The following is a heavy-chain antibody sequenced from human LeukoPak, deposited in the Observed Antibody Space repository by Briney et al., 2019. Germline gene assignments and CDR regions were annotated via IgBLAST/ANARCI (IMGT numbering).Heavy chain of an antibody. CDR1: GYSFTSYW. CDR3: ARGSVTAMVAFDY. V-gene: IGHV5-51*01. CDR2: IYPGDSDT. Sequence: GESLKISCKGSGYSFTSYWIGWVRQMPGKGLEWMGIIYPGDSDTRYSPSFQGQVTISADKSINTAYLQWSSLKASDTAMYYCARGSVTAMVAFDYWGKGTLVTVSS. D-gene: IGHD5-18*01. J-gene: IGHJ4*02.